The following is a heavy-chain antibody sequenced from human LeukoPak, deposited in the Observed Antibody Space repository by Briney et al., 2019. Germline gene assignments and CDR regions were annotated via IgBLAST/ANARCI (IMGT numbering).Heavy chain of an antibody. V-gene: IGHV3-23*01. D-gene: IGHD3-9*01. CDR3: AKDPSHVLRYFDWLLDY. CDR2: ISGSGGST. Sequence: PRGSLRLSCAASGFTFSSYAMSWVRQAPGKGLEWVSAISGSGGSTYYADSVKGRFTISRDNSKNTLYLQMNSLRAEDTAVYYCAKDPSHVLRYFDWLLDYWGQGTLVTVSS. CDR1: GFTFSSYA. J-gene: IGHJ4*02.